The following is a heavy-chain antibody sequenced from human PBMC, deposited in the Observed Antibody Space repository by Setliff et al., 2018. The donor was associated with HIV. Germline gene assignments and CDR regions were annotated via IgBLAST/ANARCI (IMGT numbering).Heavy chain of an antibody. V-gene: IGHV1-8*03. CDR1: GYTFTGNY. D-gene: IGHD6-13*01. Sequence: ASVKVSCKASGYTFTGNYIHWVRQAPGQGLEWMGWINPNSGSTGYTQKFQGRVTITRNTSISTAYMELSSLRSEDTAVYYCAREPGRGSSWYVGFSYYYYYMDVWGKGTTVTVSS. J-gene: IGHJ6*03. CDR3: AREPGRGSSWYVGFSYYYYYMDV. CDR2: INPNSGST.